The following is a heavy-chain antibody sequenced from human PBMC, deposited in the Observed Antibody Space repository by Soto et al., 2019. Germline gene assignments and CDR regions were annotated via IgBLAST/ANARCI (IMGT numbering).Heavy chain of an antibody. D-gene: IGHD2-2*02. CDR2: ISVYSGNR. Sequence: QVQLVQSGAEVKTPGASVKVSCKASGYTFTSYGISWVRQAPGQGLEWMGWISVYSGNRKYAQKVQGRVTMTTDTSTNTAYMELRSLRSDDTAVYYCARDDIVVVPTAIGSFYGMDVWGLGTTVTVSS. CDR1: GYTFTSYG. CDR3: ARDDIVVVPTAIGSFYGMDV. V-gene: IGHV1-18*01. J-gene: IGHJ6*02.